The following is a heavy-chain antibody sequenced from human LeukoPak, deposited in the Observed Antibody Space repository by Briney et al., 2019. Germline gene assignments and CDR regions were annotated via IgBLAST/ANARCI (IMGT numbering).Heavy chain of an antibody. CDR1: GYTFTSYG. D-gene: IGHD2-2*01. V-gene: IGHV1-18*04. Sequence: APVKVSCKASGYTFTSYGISWVRQAPGQGLEWMGWIGAYNGNTNYAQKLQGRVTMTTDTSTSTAYMELRSLRSDDTAVYYCARDIVVVPAAYNWFDPWGQGTLVTVSS. J-gene: IGHJ5*02. CDR2: IGAYNGNT. CDR3: ARDIVVVPAAYNWFDP.